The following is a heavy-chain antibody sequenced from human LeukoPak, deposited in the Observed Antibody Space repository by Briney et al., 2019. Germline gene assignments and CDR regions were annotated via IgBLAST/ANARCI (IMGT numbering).Heavy chain of an antibody. CDR3: ARDMGGVIVTNWFDP. J-gene: IGHJ5*02. CDR1: GYTFTGYY. Sequence: ASVKVFCKASGYTFTGYYMHWVRQAPGQGLEWMGWINPNSGGTNYAQQFQGRVTMTRDTSISTAYMELSRLRSDDTAVYYCARDMGGVIVTNWFDPWGQGTLVTVSS. V-gene: IGHV1-2*02. D-gene: IGHD3-16*02. CDR2: INPNSGGT.